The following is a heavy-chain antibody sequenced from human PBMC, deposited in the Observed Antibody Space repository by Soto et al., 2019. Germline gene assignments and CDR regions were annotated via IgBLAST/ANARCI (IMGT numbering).Heavy chain of an antibody. V-gene: IGHV3-30*18. CDR3: AKDRFGTKPRTFDY. CDR1: GFTFSSYG. J-gene: IGHJ4*02. D-gene: IGHD1-7*01. Sequence: PXESLRLSCAASGFTFSSYGMHWVRQAAGKGLEWVAVISYDGSNKYYADSVKGRFTISRDNSKNTLYLQMNSLRAEDTAVYYCAKDRFGTKPRTFDYWGQGTLVTVSS. CDR2: ISYDGSNK.